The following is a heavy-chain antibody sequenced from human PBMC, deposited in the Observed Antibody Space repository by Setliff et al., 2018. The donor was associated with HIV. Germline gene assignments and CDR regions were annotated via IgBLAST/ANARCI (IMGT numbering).Heavy chain of an antibody. CDR2: IFTSGST. J-gene: IGHJ4*02. CDR3: ARRDGYSYGFYFDY. Sequence: SETLSLTCTVSGGSISSYYWSWMRQPPGKGLEWIGYIFTSGSTNYNPSLKSRVTISVDTSKNQFSLKLSSVTAADTAVYYCARRDGYSYGFYFDYWGQGTLVTVSS. CDR1: GGSISSYY. V-gene: IGHV4-4*09. D-gene: IGHD5-18*01.